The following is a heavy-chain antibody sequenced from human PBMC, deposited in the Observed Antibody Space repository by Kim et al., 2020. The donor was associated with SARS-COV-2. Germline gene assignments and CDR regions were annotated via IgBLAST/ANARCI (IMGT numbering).Heavy chain of an antibody. V-gene: IGHV5-51*01. CDR2: IYPGDSDT. Sequence: GESLTISCNGSGYRFTSYWLGLVRQMPGKGLEWMGIIYPGDSDTRYSPSFQGQVTISADKSISTAYLQRSSLKASDTAIYYCARICGGDCYSAIDYWGQGTLVTVSS. D-gene: IGHD2-21*02. CDR1: GYRFTSYW. CDR3: ARICGGDCYSAIDY. J-gene: IGHJ4*02.